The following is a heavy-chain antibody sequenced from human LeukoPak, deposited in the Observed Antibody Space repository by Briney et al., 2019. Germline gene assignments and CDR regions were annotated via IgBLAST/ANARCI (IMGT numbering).Heavy chain of an antibody. CDR3: AREEYSGYDFLFDY. V-gene: IGHV1-2*02. CDR1: GYTFTGYY. J-gene: IGHJ4*02. D-gene: IGHD5-12*01. Sequence: GASVKVSCKASGYTFTGYYMHWVRQAPGQGPEWMGWINPNSGGTNYAQKFQGRVTMTRDTSISTAYMELSRLRSDDTAVYYCAREEYSGYDFLFDYWGQGTLVTVSS. CDR2: INPNSGGT.